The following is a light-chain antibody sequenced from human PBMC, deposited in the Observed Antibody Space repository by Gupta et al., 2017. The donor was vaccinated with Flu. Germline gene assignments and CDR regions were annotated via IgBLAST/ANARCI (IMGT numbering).Light chain of an antibody. V-gene: IGLV3-1*01. CDR1: KVADKY. J-gene: IGLJ3*02. Sequence: SYDLTHLPSVSVSPGQTASITCPGAKVADKYACWYQQKPGQSPVLVIYQNNKRPSGIPGRSSGSNSGNTGTLTISGTQAMDEADYYCQAWDSSTAPNWVFGGGTKLTVL. CDR2: QNN. CDR3: QAWDSSTAPNWV.